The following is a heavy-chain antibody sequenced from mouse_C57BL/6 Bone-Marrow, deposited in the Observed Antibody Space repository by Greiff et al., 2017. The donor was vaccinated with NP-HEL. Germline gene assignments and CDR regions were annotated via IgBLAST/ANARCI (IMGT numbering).Heavy chain of an antibody. CDR1: GYTFTSYW. J-gene: IGHJ4*01. D-gene: IGHD2-1*01. CDR2: IYPSDSET. V-gene: IGHV1-61*01. CDR3: ARGGNYLYYYAMDY. Sequence: QVQLQQSGAELVRPGSSVKLSCKASGYTFTSYWMDWVKQRPGQGLEWIGNIYPSDSETHYNQKFKDKATLTVDKSSSTAYMQLSSLTSEDSAVYYCARGGNYLYYYAMDYWGQGTSVTVSS.